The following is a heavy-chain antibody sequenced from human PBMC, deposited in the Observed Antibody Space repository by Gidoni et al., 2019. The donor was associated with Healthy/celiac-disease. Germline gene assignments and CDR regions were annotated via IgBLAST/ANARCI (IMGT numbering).Heavy chain of an antibody. D-gene: IGHD3-22*01. CDR3: AKSGYYYRDWFDP. Sequence: EVQLLESGGGLVQPGGSLRLSFAAPGFTFSSYAMSWVRQAPGKGLGWVSAISGSGGSTYYADSVKGRFTISRDNSKNTLYLQMNSLRAEDTAVYYCAKSGYYYRDWFDPWGQGTLVTVSS. CDR2: ISGSGGST. V-gene: IGHV3-23*01. CDR1: GFTFSSYA. J-gene: IGHJ5*02.